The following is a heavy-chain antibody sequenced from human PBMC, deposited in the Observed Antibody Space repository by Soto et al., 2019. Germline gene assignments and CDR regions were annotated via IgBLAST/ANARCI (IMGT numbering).Heavy chain of an antibody. CDR1: GYTFTSYD. Sequence: QVQLVQSGAEVKKPGASVKVSCKASGYTFTSYDINWVRQATGQGLEWMGWMNPKSGNTGYAQKFQGRVTMTRNTSISTAYMELSSLRSEDTAICYCARGLYYSSFYYHMDVWGKGTTVTVSS. CDR3: ARGLYYSSFYYHMDV. J-gene: IGHJ6*03. CDR2: MNPKSGNT. D-gene: IGHD6-6*01. V-gene: IGHV1-8*01.